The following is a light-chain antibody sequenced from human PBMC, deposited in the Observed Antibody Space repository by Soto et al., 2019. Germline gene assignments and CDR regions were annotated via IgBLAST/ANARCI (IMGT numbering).Light chain of an antibody. J-gene: IGKJ1*01. CDR3: QQYNSYSGT. V-gene: IGKV1-5*01. CDR1: QSISSW. Sequence: DIQMTQSPSTLSASVGDRVTITCRASQSISSWLAWYQQKPGKAPKLLIYAASSLERGVPSRFSGSGSGTEFTLTLSRLQPDDFATYYCQQYNSYSGTFGQGTKVEIK. CDR2: AAS.